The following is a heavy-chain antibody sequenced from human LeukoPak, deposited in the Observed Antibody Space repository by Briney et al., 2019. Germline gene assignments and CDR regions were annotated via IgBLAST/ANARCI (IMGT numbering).Heavy chain of an antibody. J-gene: IGHJ3*02. CDR3: AKAVGIAVADDAFDI. Sequence: GGSLRLSCAASGFTFDDYAMHWVRQAPGKGLEWVSGISWNSGSIGYADSVKGRFTISRDNAKNSLYLQMNSLRAEDTALYYCAKAVGIAVADDAFDIWGQGTMVTVSS. CDR2: ISWNSGSI. D-gene: IGHD6-19*01. V-gene: IGHV3-9*01. CDR1: GFTFDDYA.